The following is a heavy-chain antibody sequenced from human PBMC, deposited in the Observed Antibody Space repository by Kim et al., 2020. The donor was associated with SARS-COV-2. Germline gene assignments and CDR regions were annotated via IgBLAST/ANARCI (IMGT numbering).Heavy chain of an antibody. CDR3: ARGIFGGRDY. V-gene: IGHV4-59*09. D-gene: IGHD3-10*01. CDR2: ST. Sequence: STNHKPALKSRVTISVDTSKNQFSLKLSAVTAADTAVYYCARGIFGGRDYWGQGTLVTVSS. J-gene: IGHJ4*02.